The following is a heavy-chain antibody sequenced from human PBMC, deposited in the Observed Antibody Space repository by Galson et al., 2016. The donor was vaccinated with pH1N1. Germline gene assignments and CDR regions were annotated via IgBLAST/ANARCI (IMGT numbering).Heavy chain of an antibody. V-gene: IGHV1-18*04. CDR1: GYTFTSYG. CDR2: ISVYNGNT. Sequence: SVKVSCKASGYTFTSYGISWVRQAPGQGLEWMGWISVYNGNTNYAQKLQGRVTMTTDTSTSTAYMDLRSLRSDDTAVYYCARDGESMRGSYFNYYYYGMDVWGQGTTVTVSS. CDR3: ARDGESMRGSYFNYYYYGMDV. J-gene: IGHJ6*02. D-gene: IGHD1-26*01.